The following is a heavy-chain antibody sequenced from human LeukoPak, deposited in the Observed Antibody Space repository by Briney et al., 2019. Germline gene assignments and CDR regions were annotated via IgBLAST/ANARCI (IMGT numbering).Heavy chain of an antibody. Sequence: SETLSITCAVYGGSFSGYYWSWIRQPPGKGLECIGEINHSGSTNYNPSLKSRVTISVDTSKNQFSLKLSSVTAADTAVYYCARVAVAGSSRLDYWGQGTLVTVSS. CDR1: GGSFSGYY. J-gene: IGHJ4*02. D-gene: IGHD6-19*01. CDR2: INHSGST. V-gene: IGHV4-34*01. CDR3: ARVAVAGSSRLDY.